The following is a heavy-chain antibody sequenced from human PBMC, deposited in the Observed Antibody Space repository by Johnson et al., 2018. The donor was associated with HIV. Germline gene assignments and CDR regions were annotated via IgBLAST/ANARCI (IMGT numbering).Heavy chain of an antibody. D-gene: IGHD3-3*01. CDR3: AKGPLYDFWSGEAFDI. J-gene: IGHJ3*02. V-gene: IGHV3-33*03. CDR1: GFTFSSYG. Sequence: QVQLVESGGGLVQPGRSLRLSCAASGFTFSSYGMHWVRQAPGKGLEWVAVIWYDGSNKYYADSVKGRFTISRDNAKNSLYLQMNSLRAEDTAVFYCAKGPLYDFWSGEAFDIWGQGTMVTVSS. CDR2: IWYDGSNK.